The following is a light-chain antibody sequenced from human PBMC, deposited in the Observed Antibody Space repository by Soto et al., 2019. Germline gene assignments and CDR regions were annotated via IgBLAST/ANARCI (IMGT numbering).Light chain of an antibody. J-gene: IGKJ2*01. CDR1: QSVSSY. CDR3: QQRSDWPLT. V-gene: IGKV3-11*01. CDR2: DAS. Sequence: EIVLTQSPAILSLSPGERATLSCRASQSVSSYLAWYQQKPGQAPGLLIYDASNRATGIPARFSGSASGTDFTLTISSLEPEDFAVYYCQQRSDWPLTFGQGTKLEIK.